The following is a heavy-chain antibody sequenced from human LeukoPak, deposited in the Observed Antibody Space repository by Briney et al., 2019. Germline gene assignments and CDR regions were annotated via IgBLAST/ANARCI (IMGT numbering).Heavy chain of an antibody. CDR3: ARAGSDNYYSGVNY. Sequence: PGGSLRLSCAASGFTVSSNYMSWVRQAPGKGLEWVSGIYGNAGSTFYADSVRGRFTISRDNSKNTLYLQMDSLRAEDTAIYYCARAGSDNYYSGVNYWGQGTLVTVSS. D-gene: IGHD3-22*01. CDR2: IYGNAGST. CDR1: GFTVSSNY. V-gene: IGHV3-53*01. J-gene: IGHJ4*02.